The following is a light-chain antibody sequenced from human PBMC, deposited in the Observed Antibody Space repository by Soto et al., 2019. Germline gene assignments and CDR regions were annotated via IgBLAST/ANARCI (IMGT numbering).Light chain of an antibody. J-gene: IGKJ2*01. Sequence: EIVLTQSPGTLSLSPGERATLSCRAGQTVSSSYLACYQQIRGQAPRLLIYGASSRATGIPDRFSGSGSGTDFTLTISRLEPEDFAIYYCQLYGNSPLYTFGQGTKLEIK. V-gene: IGKV3-20*01. CDR3: QLYGNSPLYT. CDR1: QTVSSSY. CDR2: GAS.